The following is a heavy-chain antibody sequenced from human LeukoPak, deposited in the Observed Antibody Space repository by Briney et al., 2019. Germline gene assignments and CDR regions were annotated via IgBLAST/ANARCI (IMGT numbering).Heavy chain of an antibody. Sequence: GGSLRLSCEASGFTFRSYWMHWVRQAPGKGLEWVSYISSSGSTIYYADSVKGRFTISRDNAKNSLYLQMNSLRAEDTAVYYCAELGITMIGGVWGKGTTVTISS. D-gene: IGHD3-10*02. CDR3: AELGITMIGGV. J-gene: IGHJ6*04. V-gene: IGHV3-48*04. CDR1: GFTFRSYW. CDR2: ISSSGSTI.